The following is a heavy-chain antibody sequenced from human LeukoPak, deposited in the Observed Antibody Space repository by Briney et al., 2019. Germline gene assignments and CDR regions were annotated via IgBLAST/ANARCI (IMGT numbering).Heavy chain of an antibody. CDR2: INPSGGST. CDR1: GYTFTSYY. Sequence: ASVKVSFKASGYTFTSYYMHWVRQAPGQGLEWMGIINPSGGSTSYAQKFQGRVTMTRDMSTSTVYMELSSLRSEDTAVYYCARANYYYDSSGTDAFDIWGQGTMVTVSS. J-gene: IGHJ3*02. D-gene: IGHD3-22*01. V-gene: IGHV1-46*01. CDR3: ARANYYYDSSGTDAFDI.